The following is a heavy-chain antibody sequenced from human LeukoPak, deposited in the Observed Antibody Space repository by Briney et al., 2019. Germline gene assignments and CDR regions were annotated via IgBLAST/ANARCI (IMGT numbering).Heavy chain of an antibody. V-gene: IGHV1-2*02. J-gene: IGHJ4*02. CDR1: GYTFTGYY. CDR3: ARGPHGLLRWTTDHFDY. D-gene: IGHD4-23*01. Sequence: GASVKVSCKASGYTFTGYYMHWVRQAPGQGLEWMGWINPNSGGTNYAQKFQGRVTMTRDTSISTAYMELSRLRSDDTAVYYCARGPHGLLRWTTDHFDYWGQGTLVTVSS. CDR2: INPNSGGT.